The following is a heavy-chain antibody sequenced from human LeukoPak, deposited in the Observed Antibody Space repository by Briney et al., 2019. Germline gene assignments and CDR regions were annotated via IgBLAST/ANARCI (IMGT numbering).Heavy chain of an antibody. V-gene: IGHV4-34*01. CDR1: GGSFSGYY. J-gene: IGHJ4*02. CDR3: ARDWQQLVYFDY. Sequence: SETLSLTCAVYGGSFSGYYWSWIRQPPGKGLEWIGEINHSGSTNYNPSLKSRVTISVDTSKNQFSLKLSSVTAEDTAVYYCARDWQQLVYFDYWGQGTLVTVSS. CDR2: INHSGST. D-gene: IGHD6-13*01.